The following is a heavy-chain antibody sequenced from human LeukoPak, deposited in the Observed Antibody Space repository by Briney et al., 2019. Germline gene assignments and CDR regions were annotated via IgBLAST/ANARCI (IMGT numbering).Heavy chain of an antibody. CDR1: GYTFTSYD. D-gene: IGHD3-10*01. Sequence: ASVKVACKASGYTFTSYDINGVRQATGQGLEWMGWMNPNSGNTGYAQKLQGRVTMTRNTSISTAYMELSSLRSEDTAVYYCARLKSLWFGELYWGTYCYYGMDVWGQGTTVTVSS. J-gene: IGHJ6*02. V-gene: IGHV1-8*01. CDR2: MNPNSGNT. CDR3: ARLKSLWFGELYWGTYCYYGMDV.